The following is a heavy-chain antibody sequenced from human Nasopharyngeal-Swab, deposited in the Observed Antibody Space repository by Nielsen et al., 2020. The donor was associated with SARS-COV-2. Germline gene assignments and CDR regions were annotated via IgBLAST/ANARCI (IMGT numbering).Heavy chain of an antibody. CDR1: GFTFSSYW. CDR3: VRGGRTVATAFD. CDR2: IKEDGSEK. V-gene: IGHV3-7*01. Sequence: GESLKISCVASGFTFSSYWMTWVRQAPGKGLEWVANIKEDGSEKYYVGSVKGRFSISRDDAKNSLFLQMNSLTVDDTAVYYCVRGGRTVATAFDWGQGTLVTVSS. D-gene: IGHD4-23*01. J-gene: IGHJ4*02.